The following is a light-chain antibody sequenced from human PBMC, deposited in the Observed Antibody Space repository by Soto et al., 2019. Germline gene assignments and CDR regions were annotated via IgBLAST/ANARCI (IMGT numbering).Light chain of an antibody. CDR2: QDN. CDR3: QAWDSSTVV. V-gene: IGLV3-1*01. CDR1: RLGDKY. Sequence: SYELTQPPSVSVSPGQTASITCSGDRLGDKYAFWYQQKPGQSPVLVIYQDNKRPSEIPERFSGSNSGNTATLTISGTQAMDEADYFCQAWDSSTVVFGGGTKLTVL. J-gene: IGLJ2*01.